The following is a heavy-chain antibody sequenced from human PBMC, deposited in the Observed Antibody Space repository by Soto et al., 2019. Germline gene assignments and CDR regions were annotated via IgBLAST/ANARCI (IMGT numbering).Heavy chain of an antibody. Sequence: QLQLQESGSGLVRPSQTLSLTCAVSGGSISSGGYSWNWIRQPPGKGLEWIGYIYHSGSTLYNLSLKSRVTISVDKSKTQFSLKLSSVTAADTAVYYCARDQLEGNWFDPWGQGTLVTVSS. CDR3: ARDQLEGNWFDP. J-gene: IGHJ5*02. D-gene: IGHD1-1*01. CDR1: GGSISSGGYS. V-gene: IGHV4-30-2*01. CDR2: IYHSGST.